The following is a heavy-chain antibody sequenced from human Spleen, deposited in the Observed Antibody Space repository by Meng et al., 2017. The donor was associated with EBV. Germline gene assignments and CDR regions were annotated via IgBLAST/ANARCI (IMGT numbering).Heavy chain of an antibody. D-gene: IGHD1-14*01. J-gene: IGHJ4*02. CDR3: VHREATTFDY. CDR1: GFSLSTSGVG. V-gene: IGHV2-5*02. Sequence: QITLKEAGPTLVKPTQTRTLTCTFAGFSLSTSGVGVGWIRQPPGKALEWLALIYLDDDKDYNPSLKNRLTITKDTSRNQVVLTMTNMDPVDTATYYCVHREATTFDYWGQGTLVTVSS. CDR2: IYLDDDK.